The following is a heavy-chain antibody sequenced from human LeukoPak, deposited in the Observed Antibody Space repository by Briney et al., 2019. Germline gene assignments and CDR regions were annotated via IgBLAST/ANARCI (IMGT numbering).Heavy chain of an antibody. J-gene: IGHJ4*02. CDR3: ARPAWPPYYYDEASFDY. CDR2: INPNSGGT. D-gene: IGHD3-22*01. CDR1: GYTFTGYY. Sequence: LGASVKVSCKASGYTFTGYYMHWVRQAPGQGLEWMGWINPNSGGTNYAQKFQGRVTMTRDTSISTAYMELSRLRSDDTAVYYCARPAWPPYYYDEASFDYWGQGTLVTVSS. V-gene: IGHV1-2*03.